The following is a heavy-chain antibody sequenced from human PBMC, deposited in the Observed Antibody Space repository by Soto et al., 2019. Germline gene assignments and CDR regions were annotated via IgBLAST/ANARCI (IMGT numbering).Heavy chain of an antibody. CDR1: GFTFDDYA. CDR3: AKVGRTDSGYDWGFDY. Sequence: VQLVESGGGLVQPGRSLRLSCAASGFTFDDYAMHWVRQAPGKGLEWVSGISWNSGSIGYADSVKGRFTISRDNAKNSLYLQMNSLRAEDTALYYCAKVGRTDSGYDWGFDYWGQGTLVTVSS. V-gene: IGHV3-9*01. D-gene: IGHD5-12*01. CDR2: ISWNSGSI. J-gene: IGHJ4*02.